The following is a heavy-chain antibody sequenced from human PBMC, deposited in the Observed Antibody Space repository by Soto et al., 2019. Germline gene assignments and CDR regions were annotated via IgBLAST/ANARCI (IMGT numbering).Heavy chain of an antibody. CDR2: IWYDGSNK. CDR3: ARDRLSSSWPTSWFDP. V-gene: IGHV3-33*01. J-gene: IGHJ5*02. Sequence: QVQLVESGGDVVQPGRSLRLSCAASGFTFSSYGMHWVRQAPGKGLEWVAVIWYDGSNKYYADSVKGRFTISRDNSKNSLYRQMNSRRAEDTAVYYCARDRLSSSWPTSWFDPWGQGTLVTVSS. D-gene: IGHD6-13*01. CDR1: GFTFSSYG.